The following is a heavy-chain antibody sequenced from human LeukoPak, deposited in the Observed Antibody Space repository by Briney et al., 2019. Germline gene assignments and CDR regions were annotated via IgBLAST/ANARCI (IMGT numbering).Heavy chain of an antibody. D-gene: IGHD2-8*01. J-gene: IGHJ6*02. CDR3: ARDRHCVNGVCHSPPGMDV. CDR2: IWFDKNQ. Sequence: GRSLRLSCAASGFTFDDYGMHWVRQAPGKGLEWVADIWFDKNQHFADSVKGRFAISRDNSKNTVYLQINSLRAEDTAVYYCARDRHCVNGVCHSPPGMDVWGQGTTVTVSS. V-gene: IGHV3-33*08. CDR1: GFTFDDYG.